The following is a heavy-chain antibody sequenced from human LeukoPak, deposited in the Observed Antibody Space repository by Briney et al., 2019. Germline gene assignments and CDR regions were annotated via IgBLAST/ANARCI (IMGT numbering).Heavy chain of an antibody. V-gene: IGHV4-39*07. J-gene: IGHJ6*02. Sequence: SETLSLTCTVSGGSISSSSYYWGWIRQPPGKGLEWIGSIYYSGSTYYNPSLKSRVTISVDTSKNQFSLKLSSVTAADTAVYYCARDTSRETRGLYYYGMDVWGQGTTVTVSS. CDR3: ARDTSRETRGLYYYGMDV. D-gene: IGHD1-26*01. CDR2: IYYSGST. CDR1: GGSISSSSYY.